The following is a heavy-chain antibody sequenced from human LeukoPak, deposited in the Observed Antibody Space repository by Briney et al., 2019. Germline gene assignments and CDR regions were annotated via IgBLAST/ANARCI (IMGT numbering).Heavy chain of an antibody. D-gene: IGHD6-13*01. CDR2: ISSGSDTI. CDR3: AREVIAAAGTQ. V-gene: IGHV3-48*04. Sequence: GGSLRLSCAASGFSFSSHSMNWVRQAPGKGLEWVSYISSGSDTIYYADSVKGRFTISRDNAKNSLYLQMNSLRAEDTAVYYCAREVIAAAGTQWGQGTLVTVSS. J-gene: IGHJ4*02. CDR1: GFSFSSHS.